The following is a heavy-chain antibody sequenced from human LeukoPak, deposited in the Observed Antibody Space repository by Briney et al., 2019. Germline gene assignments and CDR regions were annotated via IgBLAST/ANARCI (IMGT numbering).Heavy chain of an antibody. CDR2: ISSDGTYI. V-gene: IGHV3-21*01. CDR1: GFTFSFYT. Sequence: PGGSLRLSCAASGFTFSFYTMSWVRQAPGKGLEWVSSISSDGTYINYADSVKGRFTISRDNAKNSLYLQMNSLRAEDTAVYYCARAKMTTVTGIDYWGQGTLVTASS. D-gene: IGHD4-17*01. J-gene: IGHJ4*02. CDR3: ARAKMTTVTGIDY.